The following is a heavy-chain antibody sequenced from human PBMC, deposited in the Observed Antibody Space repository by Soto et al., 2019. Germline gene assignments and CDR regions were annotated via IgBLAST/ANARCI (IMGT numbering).Heavy chain of an antibody. J-gene: IGHJ6*02. CDR3: ARYCSSTSGEEGDYYYGMDV. D-gene: IGHD2-2*01. Sequence: EVQLVESGGGLVKPGGSLRLSCAASGFTFSSYSMNWVRQAPGKGLEWVSSISSSSSYIYYADSVKGRFTISRDNAKNSLYLQMNSLRAEDTAVYYCARYCSSTSGEEGDYYYGMDVWGQGTTVTVSS. CDR2: ISSSSSYI. CDR1: GFTFSSYS. V-gene: IGHV3-21*01.